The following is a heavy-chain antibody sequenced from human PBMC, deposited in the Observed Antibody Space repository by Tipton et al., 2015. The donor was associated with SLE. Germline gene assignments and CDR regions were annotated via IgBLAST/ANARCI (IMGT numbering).Heavy chain of an antibody. CDR1: GGSLSSRSHF. CDR2: IYHSGST. CDR3: ARDLSSSGISDY. D-gene: IGHD6-19*01. Sequence: LRLSCSVSGGSLSSRSHFWGWVRQPPGKGLEWIGIIYHSGSTYYNPSLKSRVIISVDTSKNQFSLKVSSVTAADTAVYYCARDLSSSGISDYWGQGTLVTVSS. J-gene: IGHJ4*02. V-gene: IGHV4-39*07.